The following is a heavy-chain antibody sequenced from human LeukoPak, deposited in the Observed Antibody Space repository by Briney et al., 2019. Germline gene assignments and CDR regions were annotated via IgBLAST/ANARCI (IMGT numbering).Heavy chain of an antibody. D-gene: IGHD1-20*01. CDR1: GFTFSSYA. J-gene: IGHJ4*02. V-gene: IGHV3-23*01. CDR3: ARVYNWNDRFDY. Sequence: GGSLRLSCAASGFTFSSYAMSWVRQAPGKGLEWVSAISGSGGSTYYADSVKGRFTISRDNSKNSLYLQMNSLRAEDTAVYYCARVYNWNDRFDYWGQGTLVTVSS. CDR2: ISGSGGST.